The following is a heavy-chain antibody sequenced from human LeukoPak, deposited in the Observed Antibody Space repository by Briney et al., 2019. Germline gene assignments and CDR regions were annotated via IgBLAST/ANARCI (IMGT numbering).Heavy chain of an antibody. V-gene: IGHV4-39*01. D-gene: IGHD3-9*01. CDR2: IYYSGST. J-gene: IGHJ4*02. CDR1: GGSVSNTDFY. CDR3: ARLTKRRYFDYMIDY. Sequence: SETLSLTCTVSGGSVSNTDFYWGWIRQPPGKGLQWIGNIYYSGSTYYNPSLNSRVTMSVDTSKDQLSLKMTSVTAADTAVYYCARLTKRRYFDYMIDYCGQGTLFTVSS.